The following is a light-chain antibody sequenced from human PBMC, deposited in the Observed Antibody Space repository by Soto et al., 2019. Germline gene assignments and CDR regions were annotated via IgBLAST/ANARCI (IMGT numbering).Light chain of an antibody. CDR2: TNN. V-gene: IGLV1-47*02. CDR1: SPSIGSNT. Sequence: QSVLTQPPSASGTPGQRVTISCSGSSPSIGSNTVCWYQQLPGTAPKLLIYTNNQRPSGVPDRFSGSKSGTSASLAISGLRSEDEADYYCAAWDDSLSGLVFGGGTKLTVL. J-gene: IGLJ3*02. CDR3: AAWDDSLSGLV.